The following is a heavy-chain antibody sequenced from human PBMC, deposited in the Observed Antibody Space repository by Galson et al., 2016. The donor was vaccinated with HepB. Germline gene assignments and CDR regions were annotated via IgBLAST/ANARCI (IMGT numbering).Heavy chain of an antibody. Sequence: ETLSLTCNVSGASISSSTDYWGWIRQPPGKGLEWIGSIYYSGSSYYKPSLRSRLTISVDASKNQFSLKLTSVTAADTAIFYCARHIHRGDFDWSTPYWFDSWGPGILVTVSS. V-gene: IGHV4-39*01. CDR1: GASISSSTDY. CDR3: ARHIHRGDFDWSTPYWFDS. D-gene: IGHD3-9*01. J-gene: IGHJ5*01. CDR2: IYYSGSS.